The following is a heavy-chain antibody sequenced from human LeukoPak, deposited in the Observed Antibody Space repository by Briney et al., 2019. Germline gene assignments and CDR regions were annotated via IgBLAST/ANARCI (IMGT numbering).Heavy chain of an antibody. CDR3: AKVARDYYGSGSYLPVDY. D-gene: IGHD3-10*01. J-gene: IGHJ4*02. V-gene: IGHV3-23*01. CDR2: ISGSGGST. CDR1: GFTFSSYA. Sequence: PGGSLRLSCAASGFTFSSYAMSWVRQAPGKGLEWVSAISGSGGSTYYADSVKGRFTISRDNSKNTLYLQMNSLRAEDTAVYYCAKVARDYYGSGSYLPVDYWGQGTLVTVSS.